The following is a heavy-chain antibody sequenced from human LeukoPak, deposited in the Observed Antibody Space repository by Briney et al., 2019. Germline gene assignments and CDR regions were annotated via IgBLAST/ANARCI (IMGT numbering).Heavy chain of an antibody. V-gene: IGHV3-30*02. J-gene: IGHJ4*02. CDR2: TRFDGSNK. D-gene: IGHD6-13*01. Sequence: GGSLRLSCAASGFTFSSYGMHWVRQAPGKGLEWVAFTRFDGSNKYYADSVKGRFTVSRDNSRNTLYLQMNSLRTEDTAVYYCAKSLSGYSSSRYCFDCWGQGTLVTVSS. CDR1: GFTFSSYG. CDR3: AKSLSGYSSSRYCFDC.